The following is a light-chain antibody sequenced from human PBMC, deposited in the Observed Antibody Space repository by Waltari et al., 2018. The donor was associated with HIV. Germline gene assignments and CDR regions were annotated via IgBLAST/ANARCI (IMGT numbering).Light chain of an antibody. Sequence: QSALTQPASVSGSPGQSITISCTGTSSDVGGYNLVSWYQQHPGKAPKLMIYEVSKRPSGGYNRFSGSKSGNTASLTISGLQAEDEADYYCCAYAGSTTYVIFGGGTKLTVL. CDR3: CAYAGSTTYVI. V-gene: IGLV2-23*02. J-gene: IGLJ2*01. CDR1: SSDVGGYNL. CDR2: EVS.